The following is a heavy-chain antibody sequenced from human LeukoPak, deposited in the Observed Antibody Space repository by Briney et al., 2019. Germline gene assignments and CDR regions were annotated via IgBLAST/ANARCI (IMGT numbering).Heavy chain of an antibody. Sequence: GGSLRLSCAASGFTFSSYSMNWVRQAPGKGLEWVANIKQDGSEKYYVDSVKGRFTIYGDNAKNSLYLQMNSLRAEDTAVYYCARDNAPYYYYYYMDVWGKGTTVTVSS. CDR2: IKQDGSEK. D-gene: IGHD2-2*01. V-gene: IGHV3-7*01. J-gene: IGHJ6*03. CDR3: ARDNAPYYYYYYMDV. CDR1: GFTFSSYS.